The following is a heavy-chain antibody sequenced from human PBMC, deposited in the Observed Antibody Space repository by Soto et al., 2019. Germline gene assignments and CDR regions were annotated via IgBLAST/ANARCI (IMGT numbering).Heavy chain of an antibody. V-gene: IGHV5-51*01. J-gene: IGHJ5*02. CDR3: TIAAHVTSWFDP. Sequence: GESLKIPCKGSGYSFGTYWIGWVRQMPGKGLEWMGIIYPGDSDTRYSPPFQVQVTISVDKSISTAYVQWSSLRASDTAMYYCTIAAHVTSWFDPWGQGTLVTVSS. CDR1: GYSFGTYW. D-gene: IGHD6-13*01. CDR2: IYPGDSDT.